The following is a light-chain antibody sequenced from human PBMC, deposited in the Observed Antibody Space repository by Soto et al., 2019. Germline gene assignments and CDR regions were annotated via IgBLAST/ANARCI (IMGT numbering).Light chain of an antibody. CDR3: QQYGYSPIT. J-gene: IGKJ5*01. V-gene: IGKV3-20*01. Sequence: EFVLTRSPGTLSLYTGERATLSCRASQSVGSNYLAWYQQKPGQAPRLLIYGASSRATGIADRFSGSGSGTDFTLTISRLEPEDFALYYCQQYGYSPITFGQGTRLEIK. CDR2: GAS. CDR1: QSVGSNY.